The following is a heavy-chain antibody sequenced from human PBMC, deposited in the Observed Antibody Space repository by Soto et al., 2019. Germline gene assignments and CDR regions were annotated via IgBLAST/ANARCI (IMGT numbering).Heavy chain of an antibody. CDR3: ARESVYSSSYQGWFDP. Sequence: PSETLSLTCTVSGGSISSYYGSWIRQPPGEGLEWIGYIYYSGSSNYNPSLKSRVTISVDTSKNQFSLKLTSVTAADTAVYYCARESVYSSSYQGWFDPWGQGTLVTVSA. CDR2: IYYSGSS. V-gene: IGHV4-59*01. CDR1: GGSISSYY. J-gene: IGHJ5*02. D-gene: IGHD6-6*01.